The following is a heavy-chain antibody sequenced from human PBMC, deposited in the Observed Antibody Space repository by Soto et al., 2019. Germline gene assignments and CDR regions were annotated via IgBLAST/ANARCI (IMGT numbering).Heavy chain of an antibody. CDR1: GFTFSSYG. J-gene: IGHJ6*02. V-gene: IGHV3-33*01. Sequence: GGSLRLSCAASGFTFSSYGMHWVRQAPGKGLEWVAVIWYDGSNKYYADSVKGRFTISRDNSKNTLYLQMNSLRAEDTAVYYCARDRQGWYSSIWYVYYYYYGMDVWGQGTTVTVSS. CDR3: ARDRQGWYSSIWYVYYYYYGMDV. CDR2: IWYDGSNK. D-gene: IGHD6-13*01.